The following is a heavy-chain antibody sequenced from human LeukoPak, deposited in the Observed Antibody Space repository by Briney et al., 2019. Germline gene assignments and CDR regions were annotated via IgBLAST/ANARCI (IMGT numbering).Heavy chain of an antibody. CDR2: IIPIFGTA. CDR3: ARGGQQLVHDAFDI. CDR1: GGTFSSFA. V-gene: IGHV1-69*13. J-gene: IGHJ3*02. D-gene: IGHD6-13*01. Sequence: ASVKVSCKASGGTFSSFAISWVRQAPGQGLEWMGGIIPIFGTANYAQKFQGRVTITADESTSTAYMELSSLRSEDTAVYYCARGGQQLVHDAFDIWGQGTMVTVSS.